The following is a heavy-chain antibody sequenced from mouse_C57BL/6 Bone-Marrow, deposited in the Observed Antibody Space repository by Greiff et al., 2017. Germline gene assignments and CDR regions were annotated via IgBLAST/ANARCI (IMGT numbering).Heavy chain of an antibody. V-gene: IGHV1-81*01. CDR2: IYPRSGNT. D-gene: IGHD1-1*01. Sequence: QVQLQQSGAELARPGASVKLSCKASGYTFTSYGISWVKQRTGQGLEWIGEIYPRSGNTYYNEKFKGKATLTADKSSSTAYMELRSLTSEDSAVYFCERYGSSPGFAYGGQGTLVTVSA. CDR3: ERYGSSPGFAY. CDR1: GYTFTSYG. J-gene: IGHJ3*01.